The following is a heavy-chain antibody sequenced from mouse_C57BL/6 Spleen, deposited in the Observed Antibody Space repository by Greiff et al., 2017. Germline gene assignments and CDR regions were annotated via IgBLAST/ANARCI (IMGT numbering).Heavy chain of an antibody. V-gene: IGHV1-69*01. J-gene: IGHJ3*01. CDR2: IDPSDSYT. CDR3: ARTDYGSTPFAY. CDR1: GYTFTSYW. Sequence: QVQLQQPGAELVMPGASVKLSCKASGYTFTSYWMHWVKQRPGQGLEWIGEIDPSDSYTNYNQKFKGKSTLTVDKSSSTAYMQLSSLTSEDSAVYFCARTDYGSTPFAYWGQGTLGTVSA. D-gene: IGHD1-1*01.